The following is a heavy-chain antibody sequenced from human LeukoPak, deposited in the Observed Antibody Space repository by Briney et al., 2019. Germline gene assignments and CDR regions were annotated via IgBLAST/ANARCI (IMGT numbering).Heavy chain of an antibody. J-gene: IGHJ2*01. CDR3: ARDHGRWYFDL. V-gene: IGHV3-48*03. Sequence: GGSLRLSCAASGFTFSSYEMNWVRQAPGKGLEWVSCLSTSGSTIYYADSVKGRFTISRDNAKNSLYLQMNSLRAEDTAVYYCARDHGRWYFDLWGRGTLVTVSS. D-gene: IGHD3/OR15-3a*01. CDR2: LSTSGSTI. CDR1: GFTFSSYE.